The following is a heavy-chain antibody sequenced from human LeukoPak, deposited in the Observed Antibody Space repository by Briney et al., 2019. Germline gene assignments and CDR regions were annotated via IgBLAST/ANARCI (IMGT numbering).Heavy chain of an antibody. D-gene: IGHD2-2*01. CDR1: GGSFSGYY. CDR3: ARLPRGGYCSSTSCYPLYYMDV. Sequence: SETLSLTCAVYGGSFSGYYWSWIRQPPGKGLEWIGEINHSGSTNYNPSLKSRVTISVDKSKNQFSLKLSSVTAADTAVYYCARLPRGGYCSSTSCYPLYYMDVWGKGTTVTVSS. CDR2: INHSGST. J-gene: IGHJ6*03. V-gene: IGHV4-34*01.